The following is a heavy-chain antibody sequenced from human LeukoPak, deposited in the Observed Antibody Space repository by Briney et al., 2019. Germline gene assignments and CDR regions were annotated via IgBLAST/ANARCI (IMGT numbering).Heavy chain of an antibody. CDR2: IYYSGST. CDR3: ARRSVVAGSYYDILTGAHAFDI. J-gene: IGHJ3*02. D-gene: IGHD3-9*01. V-gene: IGHV4-59*08. Sequence: SETLSLTCTVSGGSISSYYWSWIRQPPGKGLEWIGYIYYSGSTNYNPSLKSRVTISVDTSKNQFSLKLSSVTAADTAVYYCARRSVVAGSYYDILTGAHAFDIWGQGTMVTVSS. CDR1: GGSISSYY.